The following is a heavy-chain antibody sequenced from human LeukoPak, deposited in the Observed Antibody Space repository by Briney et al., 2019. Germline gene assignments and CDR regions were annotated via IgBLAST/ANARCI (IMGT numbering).Heavy chain of an antibody. J-gene: IGHJ5*02. Sequence: ESAPTLVNPTQTLTLTCTFSEDSLSTREVGGSWIHQPPGKDLDWRALFYWNDDKRYSPSLKSRLTITKDTSKNQVVLTMTNMDPVDTATYYCAHSRSTYCSSTSCLNWFDPWGQGILVTVSS. D-gene: IGHD2-2*01. V-gene: IGHV2-5*01. CDR2: FYWNDDK. CDR1: EDSLSTREVG. CDR3: AHSRSTYCSSTSCLNWFDP.